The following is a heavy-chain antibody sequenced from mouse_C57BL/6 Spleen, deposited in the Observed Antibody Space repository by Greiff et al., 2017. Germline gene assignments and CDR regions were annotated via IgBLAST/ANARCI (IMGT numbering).Heavy chain of an antibody. J-gene: IGHJ1*03. CDR3: TPLYDYLWYFDV. Sequence: EVQLQESGGGLVQPGGSMKLSCAASGFTFSDAWMDWVRQSPEKGLEWVAEIRNKANNHATYYAESVKGRFIISRDDSKSSVYLQMNSLRAEDTGIYYCTPLYDYLWYFDVWGTGTTVTVSS. CDR2: IRNKANNHAT. V-gene: IGHV6-6*01. CDR1: GFTFSDAW. D-gene: IGHD2-4*01.